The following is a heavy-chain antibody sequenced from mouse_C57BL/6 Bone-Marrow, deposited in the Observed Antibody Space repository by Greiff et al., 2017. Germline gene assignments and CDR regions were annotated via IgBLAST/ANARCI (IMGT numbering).Heavy chain of an antibody. J-gene: IGHJ4*01. CDR1: GYTFTSYW. Sequence: QVQLQQPGAELVKPGASVKLSCKDSGYTFTSYWMHWVKQRPGQGLEWIGMIHPNSGSTNYNEKFKSKATLTVDKSSSTAYMKLSSLTSEDSAVYYCARGVNGYYAMDYWGQGTSVTVSS. CDR2: IHPNSGST. CDR3: ARGVNGYYAMDY. V-gene: IGHV1-64*01.